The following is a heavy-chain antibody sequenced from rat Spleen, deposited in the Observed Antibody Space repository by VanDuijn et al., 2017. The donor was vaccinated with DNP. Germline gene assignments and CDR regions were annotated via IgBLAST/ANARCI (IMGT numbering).Heavy chain of an antibody. J-gene: IGHJ2*01. V-gene: IGHV5-25*01. CDR1: GFTFSNYY. Sequence: EVQLVESGGGLVQPGRSLKLSCAASGFTFSNYYMAWVRQAPRKGLEWVASISASGGSTSYRDSVKGRFTISRDNAKSTLYLQMDSLRSEDMATYYCARHGDYYSVYFDYWGQGVMVTVSS. CDR3: ARHGDYYSVYFDY. CDR2: ISASGGST. D-gene: IGHD1-1*01.